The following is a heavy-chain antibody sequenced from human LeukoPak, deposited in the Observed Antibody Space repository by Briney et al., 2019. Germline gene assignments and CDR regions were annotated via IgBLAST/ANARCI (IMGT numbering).Heavy chain of an antibody. V-gene: IGHV3-21*01. CDR3: ATDGQSSGWYGFDY. Sequence: GGSLRLSCVASGFTFSISAMNWVRQAPGKGLEWVASITSPVGHIYYADSLKGRITISRDNAKSSLYLQMNSLRAADTAVYYCATDGQSSGWYGFDYWGQGTLVTVSS. J-gene: IGHJ4*02. D-gene: IGHD6-19*01. CDR2: ITSPVGHI. CDR1: GFTFSISA.